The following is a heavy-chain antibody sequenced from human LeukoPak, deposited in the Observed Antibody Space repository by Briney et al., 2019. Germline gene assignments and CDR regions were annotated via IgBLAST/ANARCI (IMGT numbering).Heavy chain of an antibody. CDR1: VLSFSAFA. D-gene: IGHD2-21*02. V-gene: IGHV3-23*01. CDR2: VRGSGGRT. CDR3: AKGGAAMTGVPHGAVVTTTLDRFDI. Sequence: PGRSLRLSRAASVLSFSAFAVSWVTRAPGKGRLEGTEVRGSGGRTFYTDSVKGGFTIPRDNSKQSLHLQMGGLTADDTAIYYCAKGGAAMTGVPHGAVVTTTLDRFDIWGQGTRVTVSS. J-gene: IGHJ3*02.